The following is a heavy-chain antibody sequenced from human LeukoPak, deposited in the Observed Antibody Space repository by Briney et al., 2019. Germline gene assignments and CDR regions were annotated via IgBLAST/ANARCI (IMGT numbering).Heavy chain of an antibody. CDR3: ARDIPPEGDYDILTGLGTFDP. V-gene: IGHV6-1*01. Sequence: SQTLSLTCAISGDSVSSNSAAWNWIRQSPSRGLEWLGRTYYRSKWYNDYAVSVKSRITINPDTSKNQSSLQLNSVTPEDTAVYYCARDIPPEGDYDILTGLGTFDPWGQGTLVTVSS. CDR2: TYYRSKWYN. J-gene: IGHJ5*02. CDR1: GDSVSSNSAA. D-gene: IGHD3-9*01.